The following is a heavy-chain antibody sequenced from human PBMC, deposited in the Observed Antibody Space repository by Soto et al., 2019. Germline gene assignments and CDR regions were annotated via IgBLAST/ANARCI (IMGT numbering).Heavy chain of an antibody. CDR3: ARDHSSSGLNWYFDL. Sequence: QGQLVESGGGVVQPRTSLRLSCVASGFTFSGRGMHWVRQAPGKGLEWVAVLSYDGSLKYYADSVKGRFTISRDNAKSTLYLQMNSLRAEDTAVYHCARDHSSSGLNWYFDLWGRGTLVTVSS. CDR1: GFTFSGRG. D-gene: IGHD6-19*01. CDR2: LSYDGSLK. V-gene: IGHV3-30*03. J-gene: IGHJ2*01.